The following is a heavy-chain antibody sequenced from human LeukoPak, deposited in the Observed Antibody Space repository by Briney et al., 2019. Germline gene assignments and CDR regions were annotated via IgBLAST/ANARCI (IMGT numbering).Heavy chain of an antibody. Sequence: GGSLRLSCAASGFTFSSYEMNWVRQAPGKGLEWVSYISSSSSTIYYADSVKGRFTISRDNAKNSLYLQMNSLRAEDTAVYYCIVLAVAGTFGFDYWGQGTLVTVSS. J-gene: IGHJ4*02. D-gene: IGHD6-19*01. CDR3: IVLAVAGTFGFDY. V-gene: IGHV3-48*03. CDR1: GFTFSSYE. CDR2: ISSSSSTI.